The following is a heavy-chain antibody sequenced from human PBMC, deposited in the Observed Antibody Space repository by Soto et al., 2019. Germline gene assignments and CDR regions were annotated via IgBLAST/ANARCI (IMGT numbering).Heavy chain of an antibody. CDR2: INHSGST. J-gene: IGHJ6*04. D-gene: IGHD3-3*01. V-gene: IGHV4-34*01. Sequence: PSESMSLTCAVYGGSLRGYYWSWIRQPPGKGLEWIGEINHSGSTNYNPSLKSRVTISVDTSKNQFSLKLSSVTAADTAVYYCARLKGYYDFWSGYYTAAPLDVWGKGTTVTVSS. CDR1: GGSLRGYY. CDR3: ARLKGYYDFWSGYYTAAPLDV.